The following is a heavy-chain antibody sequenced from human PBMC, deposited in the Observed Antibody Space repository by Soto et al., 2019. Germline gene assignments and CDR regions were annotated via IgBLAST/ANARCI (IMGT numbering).Heavy chain of an antibody. V-gene: IGHV4-34*12. CDR3: ARAPRELLAEGPLFLYYSYGLDV. J-gene: IGHJ6*02. CDR2: VFHTGNT. D-gene: IGHD1-7*01. Sequence: QVHLQQWGAGLLKPSGTLSLTCAVSGGSFSDAFWRWVRQSPGRGLEWIGEVFHTGNTNYNPSLKCRVTLSVDTAKNQLSLRLTSVTAADSAVYYCARAPRELLAEGPLFLYYSYGLDVWGQGTTVPV. CDR1: GGSFSDAF.